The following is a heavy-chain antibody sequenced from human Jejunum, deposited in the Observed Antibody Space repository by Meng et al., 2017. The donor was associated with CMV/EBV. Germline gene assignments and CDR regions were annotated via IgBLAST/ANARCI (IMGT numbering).Heavy chain of an antibody. CDR1: SFTFSSYA. D-gene: IGHD2-15*01. CDR2: LSGSGGST. CDR3: ARASSSSLGSGIDS. V-gene: IGHV3-23*01. J-gene: IGHJ4*02. Sequence: SSFTFSSYAVSCVRQAPGKGLEWVSTLSGSGGSTYYTDSVKGRFTISRDNPRNTLYLQLNSLRADDTAVYYCARASSSSLGSGIDSWGQGALVTVTS.